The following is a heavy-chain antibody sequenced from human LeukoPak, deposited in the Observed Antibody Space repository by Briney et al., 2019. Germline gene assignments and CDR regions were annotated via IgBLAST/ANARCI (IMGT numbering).Heavy chain of an antibody. V-gene: IGHV3-30*04. CDR3: TRDSARRDGYNFDY. CDR1: GFTFSSYA. Sequence: QSGGSLRLSCAASGFTFSSYAMHWVRQAPGKGLEWVALISYDGSIKYYADSVKGRFTISRDNSKNTLYLQMNSLRTEDTAVYYCTRDSARRDGYNFDYWGQGTLVTVSS. D-gene: IGHD5-24*01. CDR2: ISYDGSIK. J-gene: IGHJ4*02.